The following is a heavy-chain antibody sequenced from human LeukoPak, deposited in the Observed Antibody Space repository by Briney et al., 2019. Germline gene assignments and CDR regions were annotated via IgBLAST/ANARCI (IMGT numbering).Heavy chain of an antibody. V-gene: IGHV3-7*01. CDR1: AFTFSTSS. J-gene: IGHJ5*02. CDR2: INQDGHAQ. CDR3: ARNSYGSGSHDH. Sequence: GGSLRLSCAASAFTFSTSSMTWVRQAPGKGLEWVANINQDGHAQYYVQSVRGRFTISRDNAKSSLYLQMNSLSVEDTGVYYCARNSYGSGSHDHWGQGTLVTVSS. D-gene: IGHD3-10*01.